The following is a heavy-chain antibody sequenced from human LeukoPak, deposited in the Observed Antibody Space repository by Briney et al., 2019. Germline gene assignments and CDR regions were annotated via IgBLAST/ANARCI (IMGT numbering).Heavy chain of an antibody. CDR1: GFTPSSYA. CDR2: ISHDGTNK. V-gene: IGHV3-30*04. D-gene: IGHD5-12*01. J-gene: IGHJ4*02. CDR3: ARDPQRSYSGYEIDY. Sequence: PGGSLRLSCAASGFTPSSYAIHWVRQAPGKGLEWVAVISHDGTNKYYADSVKGRFTISRDNSKNTLFLQINSLRPEDTAVYYCARDPQRSYSGYEIDYWGQGTLVTVSS.